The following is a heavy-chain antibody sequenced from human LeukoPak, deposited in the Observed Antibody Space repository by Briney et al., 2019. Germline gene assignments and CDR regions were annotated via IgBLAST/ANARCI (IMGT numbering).Heavy chain of an antibody. V-gene: IGHV3-23*01. CDR1: GFXFSSYA. CDR2: ISGSGGST. J-gene: IGHJ4*02. D-gene: IGHD2-15*01. CDR3: AKDRVVVVAATLDY. Sequence: GGSLRLSCAASGFXFSSYAMSWVRQAPGKGLEWVSPISGSGGSTYYADSVKGRFTISRDNSKNTLYLQMNSLRAEDTAVYYCAKDRVVVVAATLDYWGQGTLVTVSS.